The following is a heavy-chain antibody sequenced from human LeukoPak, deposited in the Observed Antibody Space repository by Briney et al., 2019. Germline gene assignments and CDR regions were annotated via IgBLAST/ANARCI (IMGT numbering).Heavy chain of an antibody. Sequence: GASVKVSCKASGGTFSSYAISWVRQAPGQGLEWMGGIIPIFGTANYAQKFQGGVTITTDESTSTAYMELSSLRSEDTAVYYCARAGLRWPYSSSSEGHNWFDPWGQGTLVTVSS. V-gene: IGHV1-69*05. J-gene: IGHJ5*02. CDR1: GGTFSSYA. CDR2: IIPIFGTA. D-gene: IGHD6-6*01. CDR3: ARAGLRWPYSSSSEGHNWFDP.